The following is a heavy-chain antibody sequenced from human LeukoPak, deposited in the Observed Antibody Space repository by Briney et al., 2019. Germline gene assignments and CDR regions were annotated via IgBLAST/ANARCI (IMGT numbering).Heavy chain of an antibody. J-gene: IGHJ3*02. CDR3: AKEGNYLFSNYAIDI. V-gene: IGHV1-2*02. Sequence: GASVKVSCKASGYTFTGFYIHWVRQAPGHGREWMGWINPNSGGTNYAQKFQDRVTMTRDTSISTAYMELSRLRSDDTAVYYCAKEGNYLFSNYAIDIWGQGTMVTVSS. D-gene: IGHD2-2*01. CDR2: INPNSGGT. CDR1: GYTFTGFY.